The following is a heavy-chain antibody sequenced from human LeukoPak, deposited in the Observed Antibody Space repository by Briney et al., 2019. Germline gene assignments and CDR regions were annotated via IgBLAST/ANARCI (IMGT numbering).Heavy chain of an antibody. CDR1: GFTFGDFA. CDR3: TRDRLGSSSRTANY. D-gene: IGHD2-15*01. J-gene: IGHJ4*02. V-gene: IGHV3-49*04. CDR2: IRSNTYGGTA. Sequence: GGSLRLSCTASGFTFGDFAMNWVRQAPGKGLEWVGFIRSNTYGGTAEYAASVKGRFTISRDDSKSIAYLEMNNLRTEDSGVYYCTRDRLGSSSRTANYWGQGTLVTVSS.